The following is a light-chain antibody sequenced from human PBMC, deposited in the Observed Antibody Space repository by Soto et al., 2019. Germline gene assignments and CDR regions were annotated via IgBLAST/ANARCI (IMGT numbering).Light chain of an antibody. CDR1: QSISIN. CDR3: QQFRNWPWT. CDR2: GAS. Sequence: EIVLTQSPGTLSLSPGDRDTLSCRASQSISINLAWYQHKPGQAPRLLIHGASTRATGIPARISGSGSGTEFTLTISSLQSEDFAVYYCQQFRNWPWTFGQGTKVDIK. V-gene: IGKV3D-15*01. J-gene: IGKJ1*01.